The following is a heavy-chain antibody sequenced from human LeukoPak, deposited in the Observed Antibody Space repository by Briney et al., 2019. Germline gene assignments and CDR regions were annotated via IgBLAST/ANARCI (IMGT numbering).Heavy chain of an antibody. CDR3: ARGPDTAMVHFDY. J-gene: IGHJ4*02. Sequence: SSETLSLTCTVSGGSISSGDYCWSWIRQPPGKGLEWIGYIYYSGSTYYNPSLKSRVTISADTSKNQFSLKLSSVTAADTAVYYCARGPDTAMVHFDYWGQGTLVTVSS. V-gene: IGHV4-30-4*08. CDR1: GGSISSGDYC. CDR2: IYYSGST. D-gene: IGHD5-18*01.